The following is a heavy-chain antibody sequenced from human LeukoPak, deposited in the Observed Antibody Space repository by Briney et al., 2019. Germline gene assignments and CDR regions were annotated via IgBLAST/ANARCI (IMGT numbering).Heavy chain of an antibody. D-gene: IGHD7-27*01. CDR2: ICYSGST. Sequence: PSGTLSLTCAVSGGSISSGNYYWSWIRQHPGKGLEWIGNICYSGSTNYNPSLKSRVTISVDTSKNQFSLKLSSVTAADTAVYYCARHHTKLGWFDPWGQGTLVTVSS. CDR1: GGSISSGNYY. J-gene: IGHJ5*02. V-gene: IGHV4-61*01. CDR3: ARHHTKLGWFDP.